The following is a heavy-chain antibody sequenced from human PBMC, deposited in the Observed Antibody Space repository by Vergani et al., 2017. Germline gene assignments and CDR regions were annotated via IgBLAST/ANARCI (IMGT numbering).Heavy chain of an antibody. J-gene: IGHJ4*02. CDR3: ARAISDTAMAHYYFDY. V-gene: IGHV1-46*01. Sequence: QVQLVQSGAEVKKPGASVKVSCKASGYTFTSYYMHWVRQAPGQGLEWMGIINPSGGSTSYAQKFQGRVTMTRDTSTSTVYMELSSLRAEDTAVYYCARAISDTAMAHYYFDYWGQGTLVTVSS. D-gene: IGHD5-18*01. CDR1: GYTFTSYY. CDR2: INPSGGST.